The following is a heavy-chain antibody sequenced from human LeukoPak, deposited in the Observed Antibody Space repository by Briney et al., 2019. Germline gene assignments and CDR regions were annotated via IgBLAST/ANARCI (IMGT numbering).Heavy chain of an antibody. CDR3: AKDVSNFIGASDA. CDR1: GFAFSSDA. D-gene: IGHD2-8*01. J-gene: IGHJ3*01. Sequence: GGSLRLSCAASGFAFSSDAMNWVRQTPGKGLDLVSTIDISGDRTNYADSVKGRFTISRDNSKNTLYLQVNSLRVEDTAIYYCAKDVSNFIGASDAWGQGTMVTVSS. CDR2: IDISGDRT. V-gene: IGHV3-23*01.